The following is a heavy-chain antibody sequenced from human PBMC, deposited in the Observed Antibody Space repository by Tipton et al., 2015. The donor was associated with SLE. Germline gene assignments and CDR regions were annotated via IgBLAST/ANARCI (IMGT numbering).Heavy chain of an antibody. J-gene: IGHJ6*03. CDR1: GGSISSYY. V-gene: IGHV4-59*01. Sequence: SCTVSGGSISSYYWSWIRQPPGKGLEWIGYIYYSGSTNYNPSLKSRVTISVDTSKNQFSLKLSSVTAADTAVYYCARDLRSGGYYYYYYMDVWGKGTTVTVSS. CDR3: ARDLRSGGYYYYYYMDV. D-gene: IGHD1-14*01. CDR2: IYYSGST.